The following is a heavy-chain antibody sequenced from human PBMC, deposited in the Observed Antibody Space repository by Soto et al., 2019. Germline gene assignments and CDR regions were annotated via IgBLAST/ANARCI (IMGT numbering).Heavy chain of an antibody. CDR2: ISYDGSNK. CDR3: AKDFGFWSGYLFDY. V-gene: IGHV3-30*18. D-gene: IGHD3-3*01. Sequence: QVQLVESGGGVVQPGRSLRLSCAASGFTFSSYGMHWVRQAPGKGLEWVAVISYDGSNKYYADSVKGRFTISRDNSKNTLYLQMNRLRAEYTAVYYCAKDFGFWSGYLFDYWGQGTLVTVSS. J-gene: IGHJ4*02. CDR1: GFTFSSYG.